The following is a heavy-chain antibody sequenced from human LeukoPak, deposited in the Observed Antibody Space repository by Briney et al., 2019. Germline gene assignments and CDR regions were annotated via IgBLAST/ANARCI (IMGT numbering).Heavy chain of an antibody. V-gene: IGHV3-53*04. Sequence: PGGPLRLTCAASGFTFSSYAMSWVRQPPGKGLEWVSVIYSGGSTYYADSVKGRFTISRHNSKNTLYLQMNSLRPEDTAVYYCARGTSSGWYGNNWGQGTLVTVSS. CDR1: GFTFSSYA. J-gene: IGHJ4*02. D-gene: IGHD6-19*01. CDR3: ARGTSSGWYGNN. CDR2: IYSGGST.